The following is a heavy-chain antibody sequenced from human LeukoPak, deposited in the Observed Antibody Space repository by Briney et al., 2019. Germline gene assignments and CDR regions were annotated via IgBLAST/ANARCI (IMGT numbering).Heavy chain of an antibody. D-gene: IGHD1-1*01. CDR3: ASGDNDPLFDY. V-gene: IGHV4-30-4*08. Sequence: SETLSLTCTVSGGSIRSSYYYWGWIRQPPGKGLEWIGYIYYSGSTYYNPSLKSRVTISVDTSKNQFSLKLSSVTAADTAVYYCASGDNDPLFDYWGQGTLVTVSS. J-gene: IGHJ4*02. CDR1: GGSIRSSYYY. CDR2: IYYSGST.